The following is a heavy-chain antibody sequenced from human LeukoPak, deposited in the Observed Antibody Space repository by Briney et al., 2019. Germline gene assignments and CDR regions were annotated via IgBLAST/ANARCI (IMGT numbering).Heavy chain of an antibody. CDR2: ISGSGGST. J-gene: IGHJ6*03. D-gene: IGHD2-2*01. Sequence: GSLRLSCAASGFTFSSYAMSWVRQVPGKGLEWVSTISGSGGSTYYVDSVKGRFTISRDNSKNTLYLQMNSLRAEDTAVYYCAKEVVVPAAIYYYYYMDVWGKGTTVTISS. V-gene: IGHV3-23*01. CDR3: AKEVVVPAAIYYYYYMDV. CDR1: GFTFSSYA.